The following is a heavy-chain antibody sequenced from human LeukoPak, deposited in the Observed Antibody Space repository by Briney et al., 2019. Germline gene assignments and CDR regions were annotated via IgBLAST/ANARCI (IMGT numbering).Heavy chain of an antibody. CDR3: ARGGLYLYYFDY. D-gene: IGHD3-16*01. J-gene: IGHJ4*02. CDR1: GGSISSYY. V-gene: IGHV4-4*07. Sequence: SETLSLTCTVSGGSISSYYWSWIRQPAGKELEGTGRIYTSGSTNYNPSLKSRVTMSVDTSKNQFSLKLSSVTAADTAVYYCARGGLYLYYFDYWGQGTLVTVSS. CDR2: IYTSGST.